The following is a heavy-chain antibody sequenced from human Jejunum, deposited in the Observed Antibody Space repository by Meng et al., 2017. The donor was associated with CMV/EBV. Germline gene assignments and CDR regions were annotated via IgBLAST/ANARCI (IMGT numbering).Heavy chain of an antibody. D-gene: IGHD3-16*01. CDR3: ARDWGAYTDYFFDY. V-gene: IGHV1-2*02. Sequence: GSTFIDYYIFWVRQAPGQGLEWMGWINPNTGGTTYSQKFQGRVTMTRDTSISTAYMEVTRLRSDDTAVYYCARDWGAYTDYFFDYWGQGTLVTVSS. CDR1: GSTFIDYY. J-gene: IGHJ4*02. CDR2: INPNTGGT.